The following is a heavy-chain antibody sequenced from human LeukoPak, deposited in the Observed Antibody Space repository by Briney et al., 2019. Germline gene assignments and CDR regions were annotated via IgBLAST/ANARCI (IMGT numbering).Heavy chain of an antibody. CDR3: ARAPVGFGLDV. D-gene: IGHD3-10*01. CDR1: GFTFSSYA. Sequence: SGGSLRLSCAASGFTFSSYAMPWVRQAPGKELEWVAVISYDGSNKYYADSVKGRFTISRDNSKNTLYLQMNSLRAEDTAVYYCARAPVGFGLDVWGQGTTVTVSS. CDR2: ISYDGSNK. J-gene: IGHJ6*02. V-gene: IGHV3-30-3*01.